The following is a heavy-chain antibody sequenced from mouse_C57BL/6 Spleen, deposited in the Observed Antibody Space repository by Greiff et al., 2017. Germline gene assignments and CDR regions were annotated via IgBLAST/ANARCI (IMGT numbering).Heavy chain of an antibody. CDR3: AGGRADCYALDY. V-gene: IGHV1-18*01. D-gene: IGHD1-1*01. J-gene: IGHJ4*01. Sequence: EVHLVESGPELVKPGASVKLPCKASGYTFTDYNMDWVKQSPGQSLEWIGDINPNNGGTISNQKFKGKATLTVDKSSSTAYMELRSLTSEDTAVYCCAGGRADCYALDYWGQGTSVTVSS. CDR1: GYTFTDYN. CDR2: INPNNGGT.